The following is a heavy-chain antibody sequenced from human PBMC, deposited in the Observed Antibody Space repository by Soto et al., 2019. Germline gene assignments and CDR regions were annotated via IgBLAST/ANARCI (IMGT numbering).Heavy chain of an antibody. CDR3: ARERGGYSDY. J-gene: IGHJ4*02. D-gene: IGHD5-12*01. Sequence: QVQLVQSGAEVKKPGASVKVSCKASGYTFTSYDINWVRQATGQGLEWMGWMNPNSGNTGYAQKCPGTATMSQSTPLSAAYMELCSLRSEDTAVYYCARERGGYSDYWGQGTLVTVSS. V-gene: IGHV1-8*01. CDR2: MNPNSGNT. CDR1: GYTFTSYD.